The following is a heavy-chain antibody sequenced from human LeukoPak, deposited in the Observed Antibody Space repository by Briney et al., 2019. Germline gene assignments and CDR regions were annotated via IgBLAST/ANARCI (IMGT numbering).Heavy chain of an antibody. CDR1: GASISGTDYY. Sequence: SETLSLTCTVSGASISGTDYYWTWTRHHPGEDLEWLGFIHFSGTIYYNPSLSSRLIISADTSKNQMSLKLSSVTAADTGVYYCAAGGDTAKGGKYWGQGTQVTVSS. CDR2: IHFSGTI. D-gene: IGHD5-18*01. V-gene: IGHV4-31*03. CDR3: AAGGDTAKGGKY. J-gene: IGHJ4*02.